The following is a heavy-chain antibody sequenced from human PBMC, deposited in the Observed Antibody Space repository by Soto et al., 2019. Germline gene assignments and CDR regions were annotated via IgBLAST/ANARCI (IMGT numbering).Heavy chain of an antibody. CDR1: GFTFSDHY. CDR2: IRNKANSYTT. Sequence: EVQLVESGGGLVQPGGSLKVSCAASGFTFSDHYMDWVRQAPGKGLEWVGGIRNKANSYTTEYAASVKGRFTISRDDSKKSLYLEMNSLKTEDTAVYFCARVRSRASDCWGQGTLVTVCS. CDR3: ARVRSRASDC. V-gene: IGHV3-72*01. J-gene: IGHJ4*02.